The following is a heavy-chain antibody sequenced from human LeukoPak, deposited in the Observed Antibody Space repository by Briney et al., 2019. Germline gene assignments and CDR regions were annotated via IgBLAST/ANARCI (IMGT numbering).Heavy chain of an antibody. CDR1: GFTFSSYA. J-gene: IGHJ4*02. CDR2: ISGSGGST. CDR3: GTEYYDFWSGYSTGGDYFDY. D-gene: IGHD3-3*01. V-gene: IGHV3-23*01. Sequence: GGSLRLSCAASGFTFSSYAMSWVRQAPGKGLEWVSAISGSGGSTYYADSVKGRFTISRDNSKNTLYLQMNNLRAEDTAVYYCGTEYYDFWSGYSTGGDYFDYWGQGTLVTVSS.